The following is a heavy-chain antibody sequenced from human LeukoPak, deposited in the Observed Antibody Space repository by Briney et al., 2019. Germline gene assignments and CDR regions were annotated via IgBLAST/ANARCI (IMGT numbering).Heavy chain of an antibody. CDR2: ISYDGSNK. CDR3: AREGSGGVDY. Sequence: PGGSLRLSCAASGFTFSSYGMHWVRQAPGKGLEWVAVISYDGSNKYYADSVKGRFTISRDNAKNSLYLQMNSLRAEDTAVYYCAREGSGGVDYWGQGTLVTVSS. CDR1: GFTFSSYG. D-gene: IGHD6-19*01. J-gene: IGHJ4*02. V-gene: IGHV3-30*03.